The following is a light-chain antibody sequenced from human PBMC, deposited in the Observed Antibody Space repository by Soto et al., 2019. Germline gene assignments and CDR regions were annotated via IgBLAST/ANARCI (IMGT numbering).Light chain of an antibody. CDR1: QSFTSTS. J-gene: IGKJ1*01. Sequence: EIVLTQSPGTLSLSPGERATLSCRAIQSFTSTSLAWYQQKPGQAPRLLISGASRRAAGLPDRFSGSGSGKDFPLTISRLESEDIAVYYCQQYDSSPRTFGQGTRVEIK. V-gene: IGKV3-20*01. CDR3: QQYDSSPRT. CDR2: GAS.